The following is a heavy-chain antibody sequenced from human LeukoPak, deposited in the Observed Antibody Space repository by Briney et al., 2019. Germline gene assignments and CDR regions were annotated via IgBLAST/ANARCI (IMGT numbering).Heavy chain of an antibody. J-gene: IGHJ1*01. D-gene: IGHD6-13*01. CDR2: ISSSSSTI. Sequence: GGSLRLSCAASGFTFSSYRMNWVRQAPGKGLEWVSYISSSSSTIYYADSVKGRFTISRDNSKNTLYLQMNSLRAEDTAVFYCARSPGPAAAAPGYLQHWGQGTLVTVSS. CDR3: ARSPGPAAAAPGYLQH. V-gene: IGHV3-48*01. CDR1: GFTFSSYR.